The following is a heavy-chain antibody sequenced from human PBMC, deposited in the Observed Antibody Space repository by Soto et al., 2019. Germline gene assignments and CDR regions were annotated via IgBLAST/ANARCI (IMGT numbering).Heavy chain of an antibody. CDR1: GFTFSSYV. D-gene: IGHD3-16*01. V-gene: IGHV3-30*14. J-gene: IGHJ3*02. CDR2: ISTDGTDK. CDR3: VKDGGTLPNVVNSPFDI. Sequence: VQLVESGGGVAQPGESLRLSCAASGFTFSSYVIHWVRQTPGKGLEWVALISTDGTDKYYPDSVRGRFTISRDNSKNTLYLQMNSLRTEDTAVYYCVKDGGTLPNVVNSPFDIWGQGTKVTVSS.